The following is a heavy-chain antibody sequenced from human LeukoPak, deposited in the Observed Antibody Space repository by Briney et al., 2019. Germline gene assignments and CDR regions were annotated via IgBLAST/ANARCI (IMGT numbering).Heavy chain of an antibody. J-gene: IGHJ4*02. V-gene: IGHV3-23*01. D-gene: IGHD2-15*01. CDR3: AKGHRYCTSGNCNSAIDY. Sequence: GGSLRLSCAAPGFTFSSYAMSWVRQAPGKGLEWVSAISGSGGSTYYADSVKGRFTISRDNSKNTLYLQMNSLRAEDTAVYYCAKGHRYCTSGNCNSAIDYWGQGTLVTVSS. CDR2: ISGSGGST. CDR1: GFTFSSYA.